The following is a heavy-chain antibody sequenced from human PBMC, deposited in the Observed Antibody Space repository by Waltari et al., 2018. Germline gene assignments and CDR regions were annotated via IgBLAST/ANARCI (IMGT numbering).Heavy chain of an antibody. J-gene: IGHJ5*02. D-gene: IGHD3-22*01. CDR3: AKDFDTSGYFPLGS. CDR1: GFLFSNYA. CDR2: VSGNGATT. Sequence: EVQLVDSGGDLVHLGGFLRLSCAASGFLFSNYAMTWVRQAPGKGLEWVSSVSGNGATTYDADSVRGRFTISRDNSENTLYLQMDRLRADDTAVYYCAKDFDTSGYFPLGSWGQGTLVTVSS. V-gene: IGHV3-23*04.